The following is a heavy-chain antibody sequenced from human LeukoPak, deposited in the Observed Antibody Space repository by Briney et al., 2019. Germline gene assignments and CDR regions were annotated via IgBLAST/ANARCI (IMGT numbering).Heavy chain of an antibody. J-gene: IGHJ4*02. CDR2: MNPNSGNT. Sequence: ASVKVSCKASGYTFTSYDINWVRQATGQGLEWMGWMNPNSGNTGYAQKFQGRVTMTTDISTSTAYMELRSLRSDDTAVYYCARGGGYDGGEFDYWGQGTLVTVSS. CDR1: GYTFTSYD. CDR3: ARGGGYDGGEFDY. V-gene: IGHV1-8*02. D-gene: IGHD5-12*01.